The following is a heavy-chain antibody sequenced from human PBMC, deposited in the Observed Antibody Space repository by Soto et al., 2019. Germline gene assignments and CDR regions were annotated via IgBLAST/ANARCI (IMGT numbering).Heavy chain of an antibody. D-gene: IGHD2-2*02. CDR1: GVSFSGYY. Sequence: SATLSLTCAFYGVSFSGYYWSWILQPPGQGLEWIGEINHSGSTNYNPSLKSRVTISVDTSKNQFSLKLSSVTAADTAVYYCARGDDQLRYGEREDYYYYGMEVWGQATT. J-gene: IGHJ6*02. CDR2: INHSGST. V-gene: IGHV4-34*01. CDR3: ARGDDQLRYGEREDYYYYGMEV.